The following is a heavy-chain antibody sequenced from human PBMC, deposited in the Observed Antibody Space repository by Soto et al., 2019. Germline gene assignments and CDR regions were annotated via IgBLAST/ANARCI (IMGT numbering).Heavy chain of an antibody. D-gene: IGHD3-3*01. CDR2: ISPNSGGT. V-gene: IGHV1-2*02. CDR3: GKGRSGDVDDFY. CDR1: GYTFTGYY. J-gene: IGHJ4*02. Sequence: QVQLVQSGAEVKKSGASVKVSCKASGYTFTGYYIHWVRQAPGQGLEWMGEISPNSGGTKYAQKFQGRVTMTRDTSITTVYMDLSNLSPDDTAVYYCGKGRSGDVDDFYWGQGTLVTVYS.